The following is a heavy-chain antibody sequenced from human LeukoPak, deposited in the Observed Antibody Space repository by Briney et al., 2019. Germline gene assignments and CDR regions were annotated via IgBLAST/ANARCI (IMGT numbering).Heavy chain of an antibody. V-gene: IGHV4-4*09. CDR1: GGSISSYY. CDR2: IYTSGST. Sequence: SETLSLTCTVSGGSISSYYWSWIRQPPGKGLEWIWYIYTSGSTNYNPSIKSRVTISVDTSKNQFSLKLSSVTAADTAVYYCARVSPQLRLLEWLLAFDIWGQGTMVTVPS. J-gene: IGHJ3*02. CDR3: ARVSPQLRLLEWLLAFDI. D-gene: IGHD3-3*01.